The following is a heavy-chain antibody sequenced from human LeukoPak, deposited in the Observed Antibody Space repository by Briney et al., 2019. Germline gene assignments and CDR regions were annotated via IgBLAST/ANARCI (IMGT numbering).Heavy chain of an antibody. V-gene: IGHV1-2*06. CDR2: INPNSGGT. Sequence: GASVKVSCKASGYTFTGYYIHWVRQAPGQGLEWMGRINPNSGGTNYAQKFQGRVTMTRDTSISTAYMELSRLRSDDTAVYYCARTPPAKYSSGWPFDYWGQGTLVTVSS. J-gene: IGHJ4*02. CDR3: ARTPPAKYSSGWPFDY. D-gene: IGHD6-19*01. CDR1: GYTFTGYY.